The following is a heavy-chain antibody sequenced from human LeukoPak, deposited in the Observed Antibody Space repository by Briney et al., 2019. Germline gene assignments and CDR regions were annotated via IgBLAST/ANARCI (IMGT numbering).Heavy chain of an antibody. CDR1: GFTFSGSA. D-gene: IGHD2-15*01. J-gene: IGHJ4*01. CDR2: IRSKANSYAT. Sequence: PGGSLRLSCAASGFTFSGSAMHWVRQASGKGLEWVGRIRSKANSYATAYAASVKGRFTISRDDSKNTAYLQMNSLKTEDTAVYYCTTLRIYCSGGSCEIDYWGQEPWSPSPQ. CDR3: TTLRIYCSGGSCEIDY. V-gene: IGHV3-73*01.